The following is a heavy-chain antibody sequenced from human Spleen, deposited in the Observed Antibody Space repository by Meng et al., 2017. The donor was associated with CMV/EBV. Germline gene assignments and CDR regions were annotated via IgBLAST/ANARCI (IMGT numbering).Heavy chain of an antibody. CDR2: IKQDGSEK. J-gene: IGHJ5*02. Sequence: GESLKISCAASGFTSSSYWMSWVRQAPGKGLEWVANIKQDGSEKYYVDSVKGRFTISRDNAKNSLYLQMNSLRAEDTAVYYCARDLLTRIVVVPTTQRGEPNWFDPWGQGTLVTVSS. V-gene: IGHV3-7*01. CDR3: ARDLLTRIVVVPTTQRGEPNWFDP. D-gene: IGHD2-2*01. CDR1: GFTSSSYW.